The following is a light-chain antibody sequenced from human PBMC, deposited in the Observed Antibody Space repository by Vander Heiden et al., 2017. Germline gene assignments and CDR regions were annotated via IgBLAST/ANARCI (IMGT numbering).Light chain of an antibody. J-gene: IGLJ3*02. V-gene: IGLV2-11*01. CDR3: CSYAGTNTWL. Sequence: QSALTQPRSVSGSPGQSVTIPCTGTSSDVGGFNHVSWYQQPPGKAPKVMSYDVNKRPSGVPYRFSGSKSGNTASLTISGLQAEDEAGYYCCSYAGTNTWLFGGGTKLTVL. CDR1: SSDVGGFNH. CDR2: DVN.